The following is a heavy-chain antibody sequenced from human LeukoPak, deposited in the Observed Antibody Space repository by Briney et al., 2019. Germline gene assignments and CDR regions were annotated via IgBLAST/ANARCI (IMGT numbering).Heavy chain of an antibody. V-gene: IGHV1-8*01. CDR3: ARGLIWSIAAARSSLVY. CDR2: MNPNSGNT. D-gene: IGHD6-13*01. J-gene: IGHJ4*02. CDR1: GYTFTSYD. Sequence: ASVKVSCKASGYTFTSYDINWVRQATGQGLEWMGWMNPNSGNTGYAQKFQGRVTMTRNTSISTAYMELSSLRSEDTAVYYCARGLIWSIAAARSSLVYWGQGTLVNVSS.